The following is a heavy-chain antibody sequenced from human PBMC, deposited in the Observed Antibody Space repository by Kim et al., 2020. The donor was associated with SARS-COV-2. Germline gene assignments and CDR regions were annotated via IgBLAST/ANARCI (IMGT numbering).Heavy chain of an antibody. V-gene: IGHV3-23*01. CDR3: AKARSGSPVAANNY. CDR2: ISGGGETT. J-gene: IGHJ4*02. CDR1: GFTFNNSA. Sequence: GGSLRLSCIASGFTFNNSAMNWVRQAPGKGLEWVSVISGGGETTFYAASVKGRFTISRDNSNYTLYLQMTSLKAEDTAVYYCAKARSGSPVAANNYWGQGALVTVSS. D-gene: IGHD2-21*02.